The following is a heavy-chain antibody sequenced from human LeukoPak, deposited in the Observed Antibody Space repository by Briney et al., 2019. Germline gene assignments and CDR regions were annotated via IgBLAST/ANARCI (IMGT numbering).Heavy chain of an antibody. CDR1: GGTFSSYA. Sequence: ASVKVSCKASGGTFSSYAISWVRQAPGQGLEWMGGIIPIFGTANYAQKLQGRVTMTTDTSTSTACMELRSLRSDDTAVYYCASGYLGRAGTTDRLDYWGQGTLVTVSS. J-gene: IGHJ4*02. CDR2: IIPIFGTA. D-gene: IGHD4-17*01. V-gene: IGHV1-69*05. CDR3: ASGYLGRAGTTDRLDY.